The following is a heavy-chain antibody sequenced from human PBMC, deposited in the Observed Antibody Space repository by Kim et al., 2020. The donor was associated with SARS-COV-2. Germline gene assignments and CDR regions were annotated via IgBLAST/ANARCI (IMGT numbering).Heavy chain of an antibody. CDR2: INHSGST. V-gene: IGHV4-34*01. D-gene: IGHD3-3*01. CDR1: GGSFSGYY. J-gene: IGHJ5*02. Sequence: SETLSLTCAVYGGSFSGYYWSWIRQPPGKGLEWIGEINHSGSTNYNPSLKSRVTISVDTSKNQFSLKLSSVTAADTAVYYCAKRITIFGVVLNWFDPWG. CDR3: AKRITIFGVVLNWFDP.